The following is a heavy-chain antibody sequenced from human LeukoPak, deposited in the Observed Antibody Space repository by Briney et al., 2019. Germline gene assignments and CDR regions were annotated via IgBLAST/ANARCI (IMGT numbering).Heavy chain of an antibody. D-gene: IGHD3-16*01. CDR3: ARVSRLGGYYFDY. CDR1: GDSISSYY. V-gene: IGHV4-59*01. CDR2: IYYSGST. J-gene: IGHJ4*02. Sequence: PSETLSLTCTVSGDSISSYYWSWIRQPPGKGLEWIGYIYYSGSTKYNPSLKSRVALSVDTSKNQFSLRLSSVTAADTAVYYCARVSRLGGYYFDYWGQGTLVTVSS.